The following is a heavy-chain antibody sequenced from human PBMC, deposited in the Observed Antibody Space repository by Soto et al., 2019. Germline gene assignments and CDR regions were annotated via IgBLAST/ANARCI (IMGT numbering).Heavy chain of an antibody. CDR2: ISGSGGST. D-gene: IGHD5-12*01. Sequence: GGSLRLSFAASGFTFSSYAMSWVRQAPGKGLEWVSAISGSGGSTYYADSVKGRFTISRDNSKNTLYLQMNSLRAEDTAVYYCAKDRGIVATITQGYSWGQGTLVTVSS. CDR3: AKDRGIVATITQGYS. J-gene: IGHJ4*02. V-gene: IGHV3-23*01. CDR1: GFTFSSYA.